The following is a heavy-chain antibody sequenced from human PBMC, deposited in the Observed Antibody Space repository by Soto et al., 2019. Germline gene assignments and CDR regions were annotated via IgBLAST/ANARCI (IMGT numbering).Heavy chain of an antibody. Sequence: ASVKVSCKASGYTFTGYYMHWVRQAPGQGLEWMGWINPNSGGTNYAQKFQGWVTMTRDTSISTAYMELSRLRSDDTAVYYCSRQTTVTTDAFDIWGQGTMVTVSS. V-gene: IGHV1-2*04. CDR2: INPNSGGT. CDR3: SRQTTVTTDAFDI. J-gene: IGHJ3*02. CDR1: GYTFTGYY. D-gene: IGHD4-17*01.